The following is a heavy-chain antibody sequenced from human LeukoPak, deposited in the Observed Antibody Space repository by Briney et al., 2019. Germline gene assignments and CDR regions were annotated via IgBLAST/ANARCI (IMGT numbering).Heavy chain of an antibody. CDR2: IIPVFGTP. D-gene: IGHD2-2*01. Sequence: SVKVSCKASGDTFSSYSFSWVRQAPGQGLEWMGGIIPVFGTPRYAQKFQGRVTITTDESTSTAYMEVTSLRSDDTAVYYCARDRQPQLNNYFDRWGQGTLVTVSS. V-gene: IGHV1-69*05. J-gene: IGHJ5*02. CDR3: ARDRQPQLNNYFDR. CDR1: GDTFSSYS.